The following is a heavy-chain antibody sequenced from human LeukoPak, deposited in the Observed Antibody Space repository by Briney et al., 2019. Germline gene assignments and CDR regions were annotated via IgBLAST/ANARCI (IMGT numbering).Heavy chain of an antibody. CDR1: GFTFTSYS. Sequence: PGGSLRLSCVASGFTFTSYSMNWVRQAPGKGLEWVSYISGTSSTILYADSVQGRFIISRDNAKNSVFLQMNSLRAEDTAFYYCAKSGSHSFCFGHWRQGTLVTVSS. V-gene: IGHV3-48*01. J-gene: IGHJ5*02. CDR3: AKSGSHSFCFGH. D-gene: IGHD3-10*01. CDR2: ISGTSSTI.